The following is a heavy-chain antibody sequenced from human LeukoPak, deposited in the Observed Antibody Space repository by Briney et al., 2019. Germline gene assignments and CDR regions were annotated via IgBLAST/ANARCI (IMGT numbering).Heavy chain of an antibody. Sequence: PGGSLRLSCAASGFTFSSYGVHWVRQAPGKGLEWVAFIRYDGSNKYYADSVKGRFTISRDNSKNTLYLQMNSLRAEDTAVYYCAKDAAITMVRGVYFDYWGQGTLVTVSS. D-gene: IGHD3-10*01. CDR3: AKDAAITMVRGVYFDY. J-gene: IGHJ4*02. CDR2: IRYDGSNK. V-gene: IGHV3-30*02. CDR1: GFTFSSYG.